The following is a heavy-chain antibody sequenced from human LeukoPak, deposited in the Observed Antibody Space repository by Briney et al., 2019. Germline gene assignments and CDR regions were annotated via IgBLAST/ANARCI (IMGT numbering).Heavy chain of an antibody. D-gene: IGHD2-8*01. CDR3: ARGLMVYARVYGMDV. Sequence: ASVKVSCKASGYTFTSYGISWVRQAPGQGLEWMGWISAYNGNTNYARKLQGRATMTTDTSTSTAYMELRSLRSDDTAVYYCARGLMVYARVYGMDVWGQGTTVTVSS. CDR1: GYTFTSYG. CDR2: ISAYNGNT. J-gene: IGHJ6*02. V-gene: IGHV1-18*01.